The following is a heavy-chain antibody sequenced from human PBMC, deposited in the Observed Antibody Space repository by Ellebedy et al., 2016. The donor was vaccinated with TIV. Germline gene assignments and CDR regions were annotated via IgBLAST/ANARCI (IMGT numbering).Heavy chain of an antibody. CDR1: GFTFSSYA. J-gene: IGHJ4*02. D-gene: IGHD6-19*01. Sequence: PGGSLSLSCAASGFTFSSYAMSWVRQAPGKGLEWVSVISGSGDYTNYADSVKGRFTISRDNSKSTLYLQMNSLRAEDTAVYYCAKQQWLDNWGQGTLVTVSS. CDR3: AKQQWLDN. CDR2: ISGSGDYT. V-gene: IGHV3-23*01.